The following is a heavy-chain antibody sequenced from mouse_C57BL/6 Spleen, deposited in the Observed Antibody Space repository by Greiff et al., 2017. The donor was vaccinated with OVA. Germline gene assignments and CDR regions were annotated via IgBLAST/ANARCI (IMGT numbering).Heavy chain of an antibody. V-gene: IGHV1-9*01. J-gene: IGHJ3*01. CDR2: IIHDSGST. CDR1: GYTFTGYW. D-gene: IGHD2-5*01. CDR3: AASNSCFAY. Sequence: VQLQQSGADLMKPGASVKLSCKATGYTFTGYWIEWVKQRPGNGLEWIGEIIHDSGSTNYNEKFKGKVTITADTSSNTAYMQLSSLTTEDSAIYYCAASNSCFAYWGQGTTVTVSA.